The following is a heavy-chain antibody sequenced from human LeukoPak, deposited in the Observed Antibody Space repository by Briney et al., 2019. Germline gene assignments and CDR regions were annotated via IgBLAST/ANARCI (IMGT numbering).Heavy chain of an antibody. CDR2: ISAYNGNT. V-gene: IGHV1-18*01. D-gene: IGHD6-19*01. J-gene: IGHJ5*02. CDR1: GYTFSNSG. CDR3: AKSIKVALSGAYFDP. Sequence: ASVKVSCKASGYTFSNSGVSWLRQAPGQGLEWMGWISAYNGNTNYAQKFQDRVAMTTETSTNTAYMELRSLRSDDTAVYYCAKSIKVALSGAYFDPWGQGTLVTVSS.